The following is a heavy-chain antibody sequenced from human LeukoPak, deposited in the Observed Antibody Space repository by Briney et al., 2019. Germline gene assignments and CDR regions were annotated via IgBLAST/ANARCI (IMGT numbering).Heavy chain of an antibody. Sequence: ASVKVSCKASGYTFTCYYMHWVRQAPGQGLEWMGRINPNSGGTNYAQKFQGRVTMTRDTSISTAYMELSRLRSDDTAVYYCASESMIVVADDAFDIWGQGTMVTVSS. CDR1: GYTFTCYY. CDR3: ASESMIVVADDAFDI. D-gene: IGHD3-22*01. V-gene: IGHV1-2*06. J-gene: IGHJ3*02. CDR2: INPNSGGT.